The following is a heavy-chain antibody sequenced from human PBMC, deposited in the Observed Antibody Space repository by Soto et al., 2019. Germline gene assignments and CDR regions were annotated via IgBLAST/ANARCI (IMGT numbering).Heavy chain of an antibody. J-gene: IGHJ3*02. CDR1: GGSFSGYY. CDR3: ARVRDNSGYDYEYSYATGGDAFDI. CDR2: INHSGST. V-gene: IGHV4-34*01. Sequence: QVQLQQWGAGLLKPSETLSLTCAVYGGSFSGYYWSWIRQPPGKGLEWIGEINHSGSTNYNPSLKSRVTISLDTSKNQFSLKLSSVTAADTAVYYCARVRDNSGYDYEYSYATGGDAFDIWGQGTMVTVSS. D-gene: IGHD5-12*01.